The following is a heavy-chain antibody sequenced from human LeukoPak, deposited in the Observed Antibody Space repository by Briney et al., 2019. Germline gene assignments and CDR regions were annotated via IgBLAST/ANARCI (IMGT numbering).Heavy chain of an antibody. V-gene: IGHV3-74*01. CDR1: GFTFSDYW. CDR2: ITSDGSST. Sequence: TGGSLRLSCAASGFTFSDYWMHWVRQAPGKGLVWVTRITSDGSSTTYADSVKGRFTISRDNAKNTLYLQMNSLRAEDTAIYYCARVTCLRCFDLWGRGTLVTVSS. J-gene: IGHJ2*01. D-gene: IGHD5-18*01. CDR3: ARVTCLRCFDL.